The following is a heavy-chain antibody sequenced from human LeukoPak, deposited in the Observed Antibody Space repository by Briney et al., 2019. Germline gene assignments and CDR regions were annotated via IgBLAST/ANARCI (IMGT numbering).Heavy chain of an antibody. CDR2: ISAYNGNT. CDR1: GYTFFIYG. V-gene: IGHV1-18*01. Sequence: ASVKVSCKASGYTFFIYGISWVRQAPGQGLEWMGWISAYNGNTIYAQKLQGRVTMTTDTSTSTAYMDLRSLRSDDTAVYYCARSLGATGDYWGQGTLVTVSS. J-gene: IGHJ4*02. CDR3: ARSLGATGDY. D-gene: IGHD1-26*01.